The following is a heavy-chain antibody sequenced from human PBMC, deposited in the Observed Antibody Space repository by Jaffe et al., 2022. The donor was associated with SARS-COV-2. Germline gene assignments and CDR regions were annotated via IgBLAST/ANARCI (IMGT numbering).Heavy chain of an antibody. D-gene: IGHD1-1*01. J-gene: IGHJ6*02. CDR1: GYTFTSYY. CDR2: INPSGGST. CDR3: ARAREPRDWNDPNSQYYYYYGMDV. V-gene: IGHV1-46*01. Sequence: QVQLVQSGAEVKKPGASVKVSCKASGYTFTSYYMHWVRQAPGQGLEWMGIINPSGGSTSYAQKFQGRVTMTRDTSTSTVYMELSSLRSEDTAVYYCARAREPRDWNDPNSQYYYYYGMDVWGQGTTVTVSS.